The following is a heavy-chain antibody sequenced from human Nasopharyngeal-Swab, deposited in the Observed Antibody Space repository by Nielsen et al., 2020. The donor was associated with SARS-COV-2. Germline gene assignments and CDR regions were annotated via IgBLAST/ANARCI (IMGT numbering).Heavy chain of an antibody. V-gene: IGHV3-33*06. Sequence: GGSLKLSCAASGFTFCNYGMHCARQAPGKGLEWVTVLWFDCSKKYYADSVKGRFTVSRDNSKNTLYLQMSSLRAEDTTVYHCAKDFSTGASGCLFDWGQGTLVTVSS. CDR2: LWFDCSKK. CDR3: AKDFSTGASGCLFD. J-gene: IGHJ4*02. CDR1: GFTFCNYG. D-gene: IGHD6-19*01.